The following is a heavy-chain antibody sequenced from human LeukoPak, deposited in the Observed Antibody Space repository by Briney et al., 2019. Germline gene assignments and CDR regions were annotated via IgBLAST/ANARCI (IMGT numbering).Heavy chain of an antibody. Sequence: KPSETLSLTCTVSGGSISSYYWSWIRQPPGKGLEWIGYIYYSGSTNYNPSLKSRVTISVDTSKSQFSLKLSSVTAADTAVYYCARMPVAGTAYWGQGTLVTVSS. CDR1: GGSISSYY. J-gene: IGHJ4*02. CDR2: IYYSGST. D-gene: IGHD6-19*01. V-gene: IGHV4-59*01. CDR3: ARMPVAGTAY.